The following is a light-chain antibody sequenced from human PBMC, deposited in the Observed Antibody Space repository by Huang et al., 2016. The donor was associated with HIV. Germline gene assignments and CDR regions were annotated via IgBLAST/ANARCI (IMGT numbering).Light chain of an antibody. Sequence: DIQMTQSPSTLSASVGDTVTITCRASQTIFNYLAWYQQKPGKAPKVLMYKASSLESGVPSRVSGSGSGTDFTLTINSLQPDDSATYYCQQYISYFPKTFGQGTKVEIK. J-gene: IGKJ1*01. V-gene: IGKV1-5*03. CDR3: QQYISYFPKT. CDR1: QTIFNY. CDR2: KAS.